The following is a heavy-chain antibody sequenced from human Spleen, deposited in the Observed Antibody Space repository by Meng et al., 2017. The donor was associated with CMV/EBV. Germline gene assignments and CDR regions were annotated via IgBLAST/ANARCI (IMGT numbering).Heavy chain of an antibody. Sequence: EVQLVESXXGXIQPGXXLXXXXXXSGFTVRSNYMSWVRQAPGKGLEWVSVIYSGGSTYYADSVKGRFTISRDNSKNTLYLQMNSLRAEDTAVYYCARDPTMTYSSGWYYFDYWGQGTLVTVSS. D-gene: IGHD6-19*01. CDR2: IYSGGST. CDR3: ARDPTMTYSSGWYYFDY. V-gene: IGHV3-53*01. CDR1: GFTVRSNY. J-gene: IGHJ4*02.